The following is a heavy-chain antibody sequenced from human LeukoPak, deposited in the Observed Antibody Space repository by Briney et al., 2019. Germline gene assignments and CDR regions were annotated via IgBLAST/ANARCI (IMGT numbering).Heavy chain of an antibody. CDR3: ANLMAHDFWSGLDY. V-gene: IGHV3-30*02. Sequence: PGGSLRLSCAASGFTFSSYGMHWVRQAPGKGLEWVAFIRYDGSNKYYADSVKGRFTIPRDNSKNTLYLQMNSLRAEDTAVYYCANLMAHDFWSGLDYWGQGTLVTVSS. CDR2: IRYDGSNK. CDR1: GFTFSSYG. D-gene: IGHD3-3*01. J-gene: IGHJ4*02.